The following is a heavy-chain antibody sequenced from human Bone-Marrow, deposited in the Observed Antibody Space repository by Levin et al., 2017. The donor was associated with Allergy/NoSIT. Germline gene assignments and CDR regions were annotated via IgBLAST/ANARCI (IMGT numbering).Heavy chain of an antibody. CDR1: GFTFSNAW. V-gene: IGHV3-15*01. CDR2: IKSKTDGGTT. CDR3: TTSSIAAADNFDY. D-gene: IGHD6-13*01. Sequence: GESLKISCAASGFTFSNAWMSWVRQAPGKGLEWVGRIKSKTDGGTTDYAAPVKGRFTISRDDSKNTLYLQMNSLKTEDTAVYYCTTSSIAAADNFDYWGQGTLVTVSS. J-gene: IGHJ4*02.